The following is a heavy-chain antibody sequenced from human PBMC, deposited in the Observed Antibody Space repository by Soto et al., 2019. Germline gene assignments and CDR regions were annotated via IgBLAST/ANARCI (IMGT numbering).Heavy chain of an antibody. CDR1: GYTFTGYY. J-gene: IGHJ6*02. CDR2: INPNSGGT. D-gene: IGHD2-2*01. V-gene: IGHV1-2*02. Sequence: ASVKVSCKASGYTFTGYYMHWVRQAPGQGLEWMGWINPNSGGTNYAQKFQGRVTMTRDTSISTAYMELSRLRSDDTAVYYCAGDHVDWSSTSCLEDYDYYGMDVWGQGTTVTVSS. CDR3: AGDHVDWSSTSCLEDYDYYGMDV.